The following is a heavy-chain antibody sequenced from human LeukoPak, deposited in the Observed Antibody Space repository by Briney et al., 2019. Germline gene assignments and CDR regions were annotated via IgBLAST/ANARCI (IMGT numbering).Heavy chain of an antibody. D-gene: IGHD4-17*01. Sequence: TLSLTCTVSGGSVSSGGYSWSWIRQPPGKGLEWIGYIYHSGSTYYNPSLKSRVTISVDRSKNQFSLKLSSVTAADTAVYYCARIGDYYIDYWGQGTLVTVSS. J-gene: IGHJ4*02. V-gene: IGHV4-30-2*01. CDR3: ARIGDYYIDY. CDR1: GGSVSSGGYS. CDR2: IYHSGST.